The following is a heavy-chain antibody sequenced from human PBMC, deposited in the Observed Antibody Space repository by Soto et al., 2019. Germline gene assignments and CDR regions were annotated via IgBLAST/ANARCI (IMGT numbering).Heavy chain of an antibody. J-gene: IGHJ4*02. CDR3: TTDPARIRYFDWLFSDY. D-gene: IGHD3-9*01. CDR2: IKSKTDGGTT. Sequence: GGSLRLSCAASGFTFSNAWMSWVRQAPGKGLEWVGRIKSKTDGGTTDYAAPVKGRFTISRDDSKNTLYLQMNSLKTEDTAVHYCTTDPARIRYFDWLFSDYWGQGT. CDR1: GFTFSNAW. V-gene: IGHV3-15*01.